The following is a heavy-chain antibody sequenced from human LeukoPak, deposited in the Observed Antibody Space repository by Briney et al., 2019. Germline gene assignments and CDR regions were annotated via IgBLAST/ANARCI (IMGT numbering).Heavy chain of an antibody. CDR3: VTWSGPDSEPLNF. D-gene: IGHD3-3*01. J-gene: IGHJ4*02. CDR2: IGPDGNAK. Sequence: GGSLRLSCAASGFTLSSNWMSWVRQAPGKGLEWVAHIGPDGNAKYYVDFVKGRFTISRDNAKNFLILQMNNLRAEDTAVYYCVTWSGPDSEPLNFWGQGTLVTVSS. CDR1: GFTLSSNW. V-gene: IGHV3-7*01.